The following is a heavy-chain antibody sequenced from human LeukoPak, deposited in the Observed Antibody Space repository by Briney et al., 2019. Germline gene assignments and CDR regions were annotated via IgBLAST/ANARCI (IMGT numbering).Heavy chain of an antibody. CDR1: GFTFSSYW. V-gene: IGHV3-7*01. CDR3: ARETSDFWSGYFDY. Sequence: GGSVRLSCAASGFTFSSYWMSWVRQAPGKGLEWVANIKQDGSEKYYVDSVKGRFTISRDNAKNSLYLQMNSLRAEDTAVYYCARETSDFWSGYFDYWGQGTLVTVSS. J-gene: IGHJ4*02. D-gene: IGHD3-3*01. CDR2: IKQDGSEK.